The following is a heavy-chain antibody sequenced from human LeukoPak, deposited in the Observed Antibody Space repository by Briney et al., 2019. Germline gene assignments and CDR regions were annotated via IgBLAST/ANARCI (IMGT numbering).Heavy chain of an antibody. CDR2: IKQDGSEK. J-gene: IGHJ4*02. Sequence: GGSLRLSCAASGFTFGSYWMSWVRQAPGKGLEWVASIKQDGSEKHYVEFVKGRFTISRDNAKNSLYLQMNSLRAEDSAVYYCARRYFDYWGQGTLVTVSS. CDR1: GFTFGSYW. V-gene: IGHV3-7*03. CDR3: ARRYFDY.